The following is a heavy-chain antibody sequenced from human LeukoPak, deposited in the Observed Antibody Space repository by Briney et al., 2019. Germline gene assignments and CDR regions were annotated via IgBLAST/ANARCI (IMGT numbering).Heavy chain of an antibody. V-gene: IGHV4-4*02. CDR3: ARDFFGSTMIVGAGWFDP. CDR1: GGSISSSHW. Sequence: SGTLSLTCTVSGGSISSSHWWSWVRQSPGKGLEWIGEIYHSGSSNHNPSLKSRVTISVDKSKNQFSLNLTSVTAADTAVYYCARDFFGSTMIVGAGWFDPWGRGTLVTVSS. J-gene: IGHJ5*02. D-gene: IGHD3-22*01. CDR2: IYHSGSS.